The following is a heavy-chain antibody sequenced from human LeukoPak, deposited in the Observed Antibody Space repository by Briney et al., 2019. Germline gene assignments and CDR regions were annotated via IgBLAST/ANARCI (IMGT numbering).Heavy chain of an antibody. V-gene: IGHV3-21*01. Sequence: GGSLRLSCAASGFTFSSYSMNWVRQAPGKGLEWVSSISSSSSYIYYADSVKGRFTISRDNARNSLYLQMNTLRAEDTAVYSCARGADGVSSNSRGWFDPWGQGTLVTVSS. CDR1: GFTFSSYS. J-gene: IGHJ5*02. CDR3: ARGADGVSSNSRGWFDP. CDR2: ISSSSSYI. D-gene: IGHD2-15*01.